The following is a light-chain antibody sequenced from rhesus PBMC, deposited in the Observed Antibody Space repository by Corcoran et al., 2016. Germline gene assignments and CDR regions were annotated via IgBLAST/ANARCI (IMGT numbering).Light chain of an antibody. V-gene: IGKV1-32*01. CDR1: QGIRSY. CDR2: YKK. CDR3: QQYNDFPLS. Sequence: DIQMTQSPSSLSASVGDRVTITCRASQGIRSYLNWYQQKPGKAPKLLISYKKRLEIGVPSRFSGSGSGREFTLTISSLQPEDFATYYCQQYNDFPLSFGGGSKVEIK. J-gene: IGKJ4*01.